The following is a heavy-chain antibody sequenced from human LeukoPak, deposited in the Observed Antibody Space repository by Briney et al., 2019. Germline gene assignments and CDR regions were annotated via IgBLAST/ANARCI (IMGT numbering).Heavy chain of an antibody. J-gene: IGHJ5*02. V-gene: IGHV3-7*01. CDR2: IKQDGSEK. CDR1: GFTFSSYW. Sequence: SGGSLRLSCAASGFTFSSYWMSWVRQAPGKGLEWVANIKQDGSEKYYVDPVKGRFTISRDNAENSLYLQMNSLRAEDTAVYYCARTGYCSSTSCSANGWFDPWGQGTLVTVSS. CDR3: ARTGYCSSTSCSANGWFDP. D-gene: IGHD2-2*01.